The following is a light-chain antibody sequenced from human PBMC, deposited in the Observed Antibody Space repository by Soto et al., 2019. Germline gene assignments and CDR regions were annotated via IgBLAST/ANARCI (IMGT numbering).Light chain of an antibody. CDR2: GAS. Sequence: EIVFTQSPGTLSLSPGERATLSCRASQTVRTNYLAWFQHKPGLAPRHLVYGASSRATGIPDRFSGSGSGTDFTLTINILEPEDFAVYFCQQYSDSPLTFGGGTKVEIK. V-gene: IGKV3-20*01. J-gene: IGKJ4*01. CDR3: QQYSDSPLT. CDR1: QTVRTNY.